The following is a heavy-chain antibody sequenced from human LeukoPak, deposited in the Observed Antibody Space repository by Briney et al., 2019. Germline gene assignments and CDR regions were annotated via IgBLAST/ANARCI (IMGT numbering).Heavy chain of an antibody. CDR3: ARSVGATPLDY. CDR2: IYPSDSET. V-gene: IGHV5-51*01. CDR1: GYSFTSYW. Sequence: GESLKISCKGSGYSFTSYWIAWVRQMPGKGLEWMGIIYPSDSETTYSPSFQGQVTISADKSISTAYLQCSSLTASDTAMYYCARSVGATPLDYWGQGTPVTVSS. D-gene: IGHD1-26*01. J-gene: IGHJ4*02.